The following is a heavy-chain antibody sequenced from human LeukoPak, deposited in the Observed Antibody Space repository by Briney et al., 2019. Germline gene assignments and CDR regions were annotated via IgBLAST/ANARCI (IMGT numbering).Heavy chain of an antibody. CDR2: ISAYNGNT. J-gene: IGHJ3*02. V-gene: IGHV1-18*01. CDR3: ARDPMYYYDSSGYNPRNAFDI. D-gene: IGHD3-22*01. CDR1: GYTFTSYG. Sequence: ASVKVSCKASGYTFTSYGISWVRQAPGQGLEWMGWISAYNGNTNYAQKLQGRVTMTTDTSTSTAYMELRSLRSDDTAVYHCARDPMYYYDSSGYNPRNAFDIWGQGTMVTVSS.